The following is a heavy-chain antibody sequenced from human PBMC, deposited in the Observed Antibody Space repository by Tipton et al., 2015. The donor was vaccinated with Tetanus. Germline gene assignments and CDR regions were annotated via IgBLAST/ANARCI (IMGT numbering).Heavy chain of an antibody. D-gene: IGHD1-26*01. CDR1: GFSFDDYA. J-gene: IGHJ4*02. V-gene: IGHV3-9*01. CDR3: ARDGPQVGATLDY. Sequence: SLRLSCTTSGFSFDDYAMHWVRQGPGKGLEWVSGITWNRNTVQYAEFVKGRFTISRDNAKNTLYLQMNSLRAEDTAVYYGARDGPQVGATLDYWGQGTLVTGSS. CDR2: ITWNRNTV.